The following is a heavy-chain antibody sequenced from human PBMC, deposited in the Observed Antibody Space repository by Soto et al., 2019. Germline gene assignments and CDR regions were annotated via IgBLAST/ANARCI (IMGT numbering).Heavy chain of an antibody. CDR3: ARDAPPADY. V-gene: IGHV1-18*01. J-gene: IGHJ4*02. CDR1: GYTFTSYA. Sequence: QVQLVQSGAEVKKPGASVKVSCKASGYTFTSYAISWVRQAPGQGLEWMGWISAYNGNTNYAQKPQXXXTXSTDTATSTAYMELRSLRSDDTAVSYCARDAPPADYWGQGTLVTVSS. CDR2: ISAYNGNT.